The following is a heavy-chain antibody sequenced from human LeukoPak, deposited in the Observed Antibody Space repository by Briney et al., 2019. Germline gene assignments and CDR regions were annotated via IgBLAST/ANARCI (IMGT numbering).Heavy chain of an antibody. J-gene: IGHJ4*02. D-gene: IGHD3-22*01. Sequence: GASVKVSCKASGYTFTGYYMHWVRQAPGQGLEWMGWINPNSGGTNYAQKFQGRVTMTRDTSISTAYMELSRLRSDDTAVYYCARAPYYYDNSGYYLVFDYWGQGTLVTVSS. CDR1: GYTFTGYY. V-gene: IGHV1-2*02. CDR3: ARAPYYYDNSGYYLVFDY. CDR2: INPNSGGT.